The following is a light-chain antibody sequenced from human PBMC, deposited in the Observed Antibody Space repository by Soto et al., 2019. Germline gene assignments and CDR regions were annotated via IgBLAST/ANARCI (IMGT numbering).Light chain of an antibody. Sequence: QSALTQPASVSGSPGQSITISCTGTSSDVGAYNYVSWYQQHPGIPPKLFIYGVRNRPSGVSNRFSGSKSGNTASLTISGLQAEDEADYYCTSYTTSTTLVFGTGTKLTVL. V-gene: IGLV2-14*03. CDR1: SSDVGAYNY. CDR2: GVR. J-gene: IGLJ1*01. CDR3: TSYTTSTTLV.